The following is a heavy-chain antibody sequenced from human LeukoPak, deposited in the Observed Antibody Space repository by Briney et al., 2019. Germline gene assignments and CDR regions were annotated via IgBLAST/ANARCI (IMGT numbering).Heavy chain of an antibody. CDR2: ISYDGSNK. CDR3: ARGGAYYDFWSGYYNPDY. Sequence: GGSLRLSCAASGFTFSSYAMHWVRQAPGKGLEWVAVISYDGSNKYYADSVKGRFTISRDNPKNTLYLQMNSLRAEDTAVYYCARGGAYYDFWSGYYNPDYWGQGTLVTVSS. D-gene: IGHD3-3*01. CDR1: GFTFSSYA. J-gene: IGHJ4*02. V-gene: IGHV3-30-3*01.